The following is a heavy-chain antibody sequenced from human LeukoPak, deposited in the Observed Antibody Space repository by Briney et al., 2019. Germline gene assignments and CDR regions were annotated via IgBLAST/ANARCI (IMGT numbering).Heavy chain of an antibody. CDR3: ARVYRSDEYYIDY. Sequence: PSETLSLTYTLSGGSIDSYFRSWIRQPPGKGLEWIGYIYYTGSTEYHPSLKSRVTISLDTSKNQFSLKLTSVTAADSAVYYCARVYRSDEYYIDYWGQGNLVSVSS. J-gene: IGHJ4*02. D-gene: IGHD2/OR15-2a*01. V-gene: IGHV4-59*01. CDR2: IYYTGST. CDR1: GGSIDSYF.